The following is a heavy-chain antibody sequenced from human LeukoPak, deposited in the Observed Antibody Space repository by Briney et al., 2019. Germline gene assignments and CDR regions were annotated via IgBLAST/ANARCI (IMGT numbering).Heavy chain of an antibody. V-gene: IGHV1-46*01. CDR1: GYTFTNYY. Sequence: ASVKVSCKASGYTFTNYYMHWVRQAPGQGLEWMGIINPSGGSTGYAQKFQGRVTMTRDTSTSTVSMELSSLRSEDTAVYYCAKSEVGAISWVHWGQGTLSSSPQ. CDR2: INPSGGST. CDR3: AKSEVGAISWVH. D-gene: IGHD1-26*01. J-gene: IGHJ4*02.